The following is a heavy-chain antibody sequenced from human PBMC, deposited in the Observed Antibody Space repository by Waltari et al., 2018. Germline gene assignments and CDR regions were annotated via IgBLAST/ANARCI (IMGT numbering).Heavy chain of an antibody. CDR3: ARASGGY. CDR2: IYHSGST. J-gene: IGHJ4*02. V-gene: IGHV4-38-2*02. D-gene: IGHD3-10*01. CDR1: GYSISSGYY. Sequence: QVQLQESGPGLVKPSETLSLTCTVSGYSISSGYYWGWIRQPPGKGLEWIGSIYHSGSTYYNPSLKSRVTISVDTSKNQFSLKLSSVTAADTAVYYCARASGGYWGQGTLVTVSS.